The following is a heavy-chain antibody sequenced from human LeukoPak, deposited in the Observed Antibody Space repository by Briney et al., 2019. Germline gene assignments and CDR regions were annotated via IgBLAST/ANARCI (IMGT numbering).Heavy chain of an antibody. V-gene: IGHV4-39*01. D-gene: IGHD4-11*01. CDR3: ARGLHVDYSSWFDP. Sequence: TSETLSLTCTVSGGSISSSSYYWGWIRQPPGKGLEWIGSIYYSGSTYYNPSLKSRVTISVDTSKNQFSLKLSSVTAADTAVYYCARGLHVDYSSWFDPWGQGTLVTVSS. CDR2: IYYSGST. J-gene: IGHJ5*02. CDR1: GGSISSSSYY.